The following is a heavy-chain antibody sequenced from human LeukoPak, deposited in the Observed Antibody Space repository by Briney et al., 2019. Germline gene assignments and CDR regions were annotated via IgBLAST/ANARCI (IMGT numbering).Heavy chain of an antibody. CDR1: GFTFSNAW. J-gene: IGHJ4*02. Sequence: GGSLRLSCAASGFTFSNAWMSWVRQAPGKGLEWVGRIKSKTDGGTTDYAAPVKGRFTMSRDDSKNTLYLQMHSLKSEDTAVYYCTRVSGGYEGSFDYWGQGTLVTVSS. CDR3: TRVSGGYEGSFDY. V-gene: IGHV3-15*01. D-gene: IGHD5-12*01. CDR2: IKSKTDGGTT.